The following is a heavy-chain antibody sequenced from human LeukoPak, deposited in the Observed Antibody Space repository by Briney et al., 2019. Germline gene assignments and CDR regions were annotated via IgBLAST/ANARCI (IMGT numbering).Heavy chain of an antibody. J-gene: IGHJ4*02. Sequence: PGGSLRLSCAASGFTFSDYYMSWIRQAPGKGLEWVSYISSSGSTIYYADSVKGRFTISRDNAKNSLYLQMSSLRAEDTAVYYCAYYDFWSGYKEGYWGQGTLVTVSS. CDR3: AYYDFWSGYKEGY. CDR1: GFTFSDYY. CDR2: ISSSGSTI. D-gene: IGHD3-3*01. V-gene: IGHV3-11*04.